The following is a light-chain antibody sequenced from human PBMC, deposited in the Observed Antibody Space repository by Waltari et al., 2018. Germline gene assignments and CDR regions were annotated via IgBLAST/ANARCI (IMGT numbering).Light chain of an antibody. CDR2: GGS. CDR3: VQAVVFPFT. Sequence: EIVMTQTPLSLSITPGEPASISCRSSQSLLDSDGKTYLHWYLQKPGQSPQLLIYGGSNSCSGVPDRFSGSGSGTDFTLKVSRLEAEDVGFYYCVQAVVFPFTFGPGTKLDIK. V-gene: IGKV2-40*01. CDR1: QSLLDSDGKTY. J-gene: IGKJ3*01.